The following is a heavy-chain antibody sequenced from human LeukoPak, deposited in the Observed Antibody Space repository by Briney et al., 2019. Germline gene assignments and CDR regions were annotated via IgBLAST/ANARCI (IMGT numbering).Heavy chain of an antibody. Sequence: LPGGSLRLSCAASGFTFSSYAMHWVRQAPGKGLEWVAAMSNDGSNKNYADSVKGRFTISRDNSKNTLYLQMNSLRAEDTAVYYCAREPRAGRRYFDLWGRGTLVTVSS. CDR2: MSNDGSNK. J-gene: IGHJ2*01. V-gene: IGHV3-30-3*01. CDR3: AREPRAGRRYFDL. CDR1: GFTFSSYA.